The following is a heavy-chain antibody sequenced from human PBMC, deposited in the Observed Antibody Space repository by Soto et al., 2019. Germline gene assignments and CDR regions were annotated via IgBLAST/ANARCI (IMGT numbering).Heavy chain of an antibody. D-gene: IGHD3-9*01. CDR2: IYYSGST. CDR3: ARTNYDILTGYFDY. V-gene: IGHV4-59*01. CDR1: GGSISSYY. Sequence: SETLSLTCTVSGGSISSYYWSWIRQPPGKGLEWIGYIYYSGSTNYNPSLKSRVTISVDTSKNQFSLKLSSVTAADTAVYYCARTNYDILTGYFDYWGQGTLVTVSS. J-gene: IGHJ4*02.